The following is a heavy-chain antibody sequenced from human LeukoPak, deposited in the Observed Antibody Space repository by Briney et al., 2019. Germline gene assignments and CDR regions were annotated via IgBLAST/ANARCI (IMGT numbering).Heavy chain of an antibody. V-gene: IGHV3-21*01. CDR2: ISKTSTYI. CDR1: GFRFDTHD. CDR3: ARDSRKGGYYSEF. D-gene: IGHD3-22*01. J-gene: IGHJ4*02. Sequence: GGSLRLSCAASGFRFDTHDLTWVRQAPGKGLECVSYISKTSTYIYYADSVKGRFTISRDNAKNLLHLQMNSLRAEDTAVYFCARDSRKGGYYSEFWGQGTVDIVSS.